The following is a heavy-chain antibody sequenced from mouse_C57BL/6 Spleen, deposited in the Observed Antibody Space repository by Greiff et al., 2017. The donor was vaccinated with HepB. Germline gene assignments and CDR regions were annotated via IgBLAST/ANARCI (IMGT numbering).Heavy chain of an antibody. Sequence: VQLQQSGAELVRPGTSVKMSCKASGYTFTNYWIGWAKQRPGHGLEWIGDIYPGGGYTNYNEKFKGKATLTADKSSSTAYMQFSSLTSEDSAIYYCARRSYDYDEYYFDYWGQGTTLTVSS. J-gene: IGHJ2*01. CDR3: ARRSYDYDEYYFDY. CDR2: IYPGGGYT. D-gene: IGHD2-4*01. CDR1: GYTFTNYW. V-gene: IGHV1-63*01.